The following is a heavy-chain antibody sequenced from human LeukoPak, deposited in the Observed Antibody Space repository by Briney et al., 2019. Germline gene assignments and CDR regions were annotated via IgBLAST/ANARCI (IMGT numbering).Heavy chain of an antibody. D-gene: IGHD3-9*01. CDR1: GHIFDDYG. CDR2: ISSSSESI. V-gene: IGHV3-9*01. CDR3: AKGNPDWSIGY. J-gene: IGHJ4*02. Sequence: GRSLRLSCVASSGHIFDDYGMHWVRQAPGKSLEWVAGISSSSESIGYAASVKGRFTISRDNAQNSVYLQMNSLRVEDTALYYCAKGNPDWSIGYWGQGTLVTVSA.